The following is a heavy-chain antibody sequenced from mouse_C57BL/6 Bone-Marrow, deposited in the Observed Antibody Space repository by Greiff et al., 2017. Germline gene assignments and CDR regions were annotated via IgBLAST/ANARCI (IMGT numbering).Heavy chain of an antibody. J-gene: IGHJ1*03. D-gene: IGHD1-1*01. Sequence: VQLQQSGAELVRPGASVKLSCTASGFNIKDDYMHWVKQRPEQGLEWIGWIDPENGDTEYASKFQGKATITADTSSNTAYLQLSSLTSEDTAVYYCTNYCGSNWYFDDWGTGTTVTVSS. CDR1: GFNIKDDY. CDR2: IDPENGDT. CDR3: TNYCGSNWYFDD. V-gene: IGHV14-4*01.